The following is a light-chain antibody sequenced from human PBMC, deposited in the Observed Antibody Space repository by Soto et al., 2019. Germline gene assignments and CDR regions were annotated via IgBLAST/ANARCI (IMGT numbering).Light chain of an antibody. CDR3: QQYGRSPFT. J-gene: IGKJ2*01. Sequence: EIVLTQSAGTLSLSPVERTTLACRASQRINNNFLAWFQQKPGLAPRLLIHGASTMASGVPDRFSGGGSGTDFVLAISRLQPVDFAVYYCQQYGRSPFTFGQGTKLQIK. V-gene: IGKV3-20*01. CDR1: QRINNNF. CDR2: GAS.